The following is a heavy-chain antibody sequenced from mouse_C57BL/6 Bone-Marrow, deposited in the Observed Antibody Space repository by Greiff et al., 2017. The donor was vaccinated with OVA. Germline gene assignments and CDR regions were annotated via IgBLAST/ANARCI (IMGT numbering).Heavy chain of an antibody. V-gene: IGHV5-4*01. CDR2: ISDGGSYT. CDR3: ARDHGSSHFDY. CDR1: GFTFSSYA. J-gene: IGHJ2*01. Sequence: DVKLVESGGGLVKPGGSLKLSCAASGFTFSSYAMSWVRQTPEKRLEWVATISDGGSYTYYPDNVKGRFTISRDNAKNNLYLQMSHLKSEDTAMYYCARDHGSSHFDYWGQGTTLTVSS. D-gene: IGHD1-1*01.